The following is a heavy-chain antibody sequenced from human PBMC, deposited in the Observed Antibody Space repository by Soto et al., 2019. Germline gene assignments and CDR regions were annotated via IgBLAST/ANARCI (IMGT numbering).Heavy chain of an antibody. V-gene: IGHV4-30-2*01. CDR1: GGSVRGGDFL. Sequence: SETLSLTCSVSGGSVRGGDFLWTWIRQPPGRALEWIGCISQSGTTFYNASFNSRVTISSDRFTNQFSLELTSVTAADTAVYYCVREGVTKGFDSWGQGNQVTVSS. J-gene: IGHJ5*01. CDR2: ISQSGTT. CDR3: VREGVTKGFDS. D-gene: IGHD3-10*01.